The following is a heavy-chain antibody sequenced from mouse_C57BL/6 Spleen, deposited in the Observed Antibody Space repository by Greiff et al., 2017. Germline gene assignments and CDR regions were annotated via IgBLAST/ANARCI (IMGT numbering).Heavy chain of an antibody. CDR1: GYTFTDYE. V-gene: IGHV1-15*01. CDR3: TRSRIYYDYDTWFAY. J-gene: IGHJ3*01. D-gene: IGHD2-4*01. CDR2: IDPETGGT. Sequence: QVQLQQSGAELVRPGASVTLSCKASGYTFTDYEMHWVKQTPVHGLEWIGAIDPETGGTAYNQKFKAKAILTADKSSSTAYMELRSLTSEDSAVYYCTRSRIYYDYDTWFAYWGQGTLVTVSA.